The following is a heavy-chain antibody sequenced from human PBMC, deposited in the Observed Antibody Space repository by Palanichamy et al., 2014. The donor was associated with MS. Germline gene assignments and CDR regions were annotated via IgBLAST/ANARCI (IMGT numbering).Heavy chain of an antibody. D-gene: IGHD3-9*01. J-gene: IGHJ6*02. V-gene: IGHV3-74*01. CDR3: ARAGSEWFLNYYYGMDV. CDR1: GFTFSRYW. Sequence: EGQLVESGGGLVQPGGSLTLSCAASGFTFSRYWMHWVRQAPGKGLEWVSRVNSDGSSTTYADSVKGRLTISRDNAKNTVHLQMNSLRVEDTAVYYCARAGSEWFLNYYYGMDVWGQGTTVIVSS. CDR2: VNSDGSST.